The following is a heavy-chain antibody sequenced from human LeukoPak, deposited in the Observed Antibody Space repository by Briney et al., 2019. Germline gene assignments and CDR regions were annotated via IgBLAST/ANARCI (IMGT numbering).Heavy chain of an antibody. Sequence: PSETLSLTCTVSGGSISSSSYYWGWIRQPPGKGLEWIGSIHHSGGTYYVPSFKSRVTMSVDTSKNQFSLKVTSVTAADTAVYYCARVGGCSGSDCYAFDYWGQGTLVTVPS. D-gene: IGHD2-21*02. V-gene: IGHV4-39*07. CDR1: GGSISSSSYY. CDR3: ARVGGCSGSDCYAFDY. J-gene: IGHJ4*02. CDR2: IHHSGGT.